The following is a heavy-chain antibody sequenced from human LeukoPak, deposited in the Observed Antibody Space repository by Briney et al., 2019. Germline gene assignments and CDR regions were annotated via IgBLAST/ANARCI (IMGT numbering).Heavy chain of an antibody. CDR2: IYSGGST. J-gene: IGHJ6*02. V-gene: IGHV3-66*01. CDR1: GFTVSSNY. D-gene: IGHD5-24*01. Sequence: GGSLRLSCAASGFTVSSNYMSWVRQAPGKGLEWVSVIYSGGSTYYADSVKGRFTISRDNSKNTLYLQMNSLRAEDTAVYYCARDGYKAPGYYYYGMDVWGQGTTVTVSS. CDR3: ARDGYKAPGYYYYGMDV.